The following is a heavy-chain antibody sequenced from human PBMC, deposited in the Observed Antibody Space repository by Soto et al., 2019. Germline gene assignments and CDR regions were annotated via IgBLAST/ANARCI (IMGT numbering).Heavy chain of an antibody. Sequence: EVQLLESGGGLVQPGGSLRLSCAASGFTFSNYAMTWVRQAPGKGLEWVSFISGSGGITYYADSVKGRFTISRDNSKNTLYLKMPSLRAEDTAIYYCEKDANWEDHYWGQGTLVTVSS. CDR3: EKDANWEDHY. D-gene: IGHD1-1*01. CDR2: ISGSGGIT. J-gene: IGHJ4*02. CDR1: GFTFSNYA. V-gene: IGHV3-23*01.